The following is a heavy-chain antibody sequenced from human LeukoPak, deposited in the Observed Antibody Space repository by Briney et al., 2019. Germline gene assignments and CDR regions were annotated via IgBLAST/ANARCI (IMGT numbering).Heavy chain of an antibody. CDR2: IYHSGST. Sequence: PSETLSLTCAVSGGSISSSNWWSWVRQPPGKGLEWIGEIYHSGSTNYNPSLKSRVTISVDKSKNQFSLKLSSVTAADTAVYYCATGYCSSTSCYNNWFDPWGQGTLVTVSS. CDR1: GGSISSSNW. J-gene: IGHJ5*02. V-gene: IGHV4-4*02. CDR3: ATGYCSSTSCYNNWFDP. D-gene: IGHD2-2*02.